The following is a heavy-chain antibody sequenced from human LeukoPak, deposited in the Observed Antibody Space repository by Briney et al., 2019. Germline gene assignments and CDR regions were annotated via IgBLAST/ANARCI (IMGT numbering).Heavy chain of an antibody. D-gene: IGHD3-10*01. Sequence: ASVKVSCKSSGYTFTDYYMHWVRQAPGQGLEWMGWINPNSGDTNDAQKFHGRVTMTRDTSISTAYMELSRLKSDDTAVYFCARDAISRGMIDYWGQGTPVTVSS. CDR3: ARDAISRGMIDY. CDR2: INPNSGDT. J-gene: IGHJ4*02. V-gene: IGHV1-2*02. CDR1: GYTFTDYY.